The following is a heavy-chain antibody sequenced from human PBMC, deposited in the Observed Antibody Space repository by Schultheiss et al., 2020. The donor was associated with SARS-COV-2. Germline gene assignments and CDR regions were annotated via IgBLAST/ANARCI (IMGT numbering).Heavy chain of an antibody. V-gene: IGHV4-34*01. CDR3: ARGNPRYCSSTSCNSCAFEI. D-gene: IGHD2-2*01. Sequence: SETLSLTCAVYGGSFSGYYWSWIRQHPGKGLEWIGYIYYSGSTYYNPSLKSRVTISVDTSKNQFSLKLSSVTAADTAVYYCARGNPRYCSSTSCNSCAFEIWGQGTMVTVSS. CDR2: IYYSGST. J-gene: IGHJ3*02. CDR1: GGSFSGYY.